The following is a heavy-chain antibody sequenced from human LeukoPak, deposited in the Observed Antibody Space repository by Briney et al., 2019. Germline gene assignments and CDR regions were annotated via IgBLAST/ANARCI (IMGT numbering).Heavy chain of an antibody. V-gene: IGHV3-30-3*01. D-gene: IGHD6-6*01. Sequence: GGSLRLSCAASGFTFSSYAMHWVRQAPGKGLEWVAVISYDGSNKYYADSVKGRFTISRDNSKNTLYLQMNSLRAEDTAAYYCARGFEYLDYWGQGTLVTVSS. CDR3: ARGFEYLDY. J-gene: IGHJ4*02. CDR1: GFTFSSYA. CDR2: ISYDGSNK.